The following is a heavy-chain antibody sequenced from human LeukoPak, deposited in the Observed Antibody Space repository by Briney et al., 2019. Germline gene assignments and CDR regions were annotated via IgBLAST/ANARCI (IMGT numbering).Heavy chain of an antibody. CDR3: AELGITMIGGV. V-gene: IGHV3-30*02. J-gene: IGHJ6*04. CDR1: GFTFSSYF. CDR2: RRYDESNK. D-gene: IGHD3-10*02. Sequence: GGSLRLSCAASGFTFSSYFMHWVRQASGKGLEGVSFRRYDESNKSYADSVKGRFTISRDNSNNTLYLQMNSLRAYDTAVYYCAELGITMIGGVWGKGTTVTISS.